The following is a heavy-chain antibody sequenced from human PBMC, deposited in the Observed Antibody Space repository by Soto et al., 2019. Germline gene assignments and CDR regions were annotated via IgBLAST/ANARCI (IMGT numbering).Heavy chain of an antibody. CDR2: ISAYNGNT. CDR3: ARGPPPPDC. Sequence: QVQLVQSGAEVKKPGASVKVSCKASGYTFASYAISWMRQAPGQGLEWMGWISAYNGNTNYAQKLQGRVTTTTATSPSTTYMERRSLCSEDTAASSGARGPPPPDCWGQRTLVSVST. J-gene: IGHJ4*02. CDR1: GYTFASYA. V-gene: IGHV1-18*01.